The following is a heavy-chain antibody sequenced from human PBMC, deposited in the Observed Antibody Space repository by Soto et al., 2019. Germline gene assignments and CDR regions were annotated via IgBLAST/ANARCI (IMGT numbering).Heavy chain of an antibody. CDR2: INAGNGNT. V-gene: IGHV1-3*01. CDR3: ARGLGFYYFDY. D-gene: IGHD1-26*01. CDR1: GYTFTSYA. J-gene: IGHJ4*02. Sequence: QVQLVQSGAEVKKPGASVKVSCKASGYTFTSYAMHWVRQAPGQRLEWMGWINAGNGNTKYSQKFQGRVTITRDTSASTAYMELSSLRSEDTAVYYCARGLGFYYFDYWGQGTLVTVSS.